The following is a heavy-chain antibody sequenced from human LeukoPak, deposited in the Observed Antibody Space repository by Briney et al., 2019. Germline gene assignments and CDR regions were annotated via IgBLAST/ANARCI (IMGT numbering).Heavy chain of an antibody. CDR1: GLSVRGSY. V-gene: IGHV3-53*01. J-gene: IGHJ4*02. CDR3: TRDLTGTTWSENDY. D-gene: IGHD6-13*01. Sequence: AGGSRRLSCVASGLSVRGSYMSWVRQPPEKGLEWVAVIYSGDRTYYADSVKGRFTISRETSKNTLYLQMNNLRADDTAMYYCTRDLTGTTWSENDYWGQGALVTISS. CDR2: IYSGDRT.